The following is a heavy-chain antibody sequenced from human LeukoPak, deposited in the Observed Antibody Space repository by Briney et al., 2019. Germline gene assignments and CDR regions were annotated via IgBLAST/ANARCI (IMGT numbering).Heavy chain of an antibody. Sequence: PGGSLRLSCAASGFTFDDYAMHWVRQAPGEGLEWVSGISWNSGSIGYADSVKGRFTISRDNAKNSLYLQMNSLRAEDTALYYCAKAYYYDSSGFWFDPWGQGTLVTVSS. J-gene: IGHJ5*02. CDR1: GFTFDDYA. CDR3: AKAYYYDSSGFWFDP. CDR2: ISWNSGSI. D-gene: IGHD3-22*01. V-gene: IGHV3-9*01.